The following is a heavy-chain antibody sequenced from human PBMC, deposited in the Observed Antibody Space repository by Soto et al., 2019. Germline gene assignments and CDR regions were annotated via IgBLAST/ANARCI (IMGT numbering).Heavy chain of an antibody. D-gene: IGHD3-10*01. V-gene: IGHV3-53*01. J-gene: IGHJ4*02. CDR3: GTPPGGGGY. CDR2: IYSGGYT. CDR1: GFTVSNNY. Sequence: EVQLVESGGGLIQPGGSLRLSCAVSGFTVSNNYMSWVRQAPGKGLEGGSVIYSGGYTAYGDSVKGRFTISRDNSKNTLYLKINSRGPDDPAVYYWGTPPGGGGYWGQGTLVTVSS.